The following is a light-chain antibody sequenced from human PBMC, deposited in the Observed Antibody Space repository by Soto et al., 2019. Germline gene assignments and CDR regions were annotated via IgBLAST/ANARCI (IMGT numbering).Light chain of an antibody. J-gene: IGLJ3*02. CDR2: GNT. V-gene: IGLV1-40*01. CDR1: SSNIGSGYD. CDR3: QSYDSSLSDWV. Sequence: QSVLTQPPSVSGAPGQRVTISCTGSSSNIGSGYDVHWYQQLPGTAPKLLIYGNTNRPSGVPDRFSGSKSRTSASLAITGLQAEDEADYYCQSYDSSLSDWVFGGGTKLTVL.